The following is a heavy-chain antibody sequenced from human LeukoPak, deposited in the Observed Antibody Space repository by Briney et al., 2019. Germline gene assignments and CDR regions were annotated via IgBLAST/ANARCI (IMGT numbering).Heavy chain of an antibody. CDR2: IYSSGST. CDR3: ARRRFSLDF. D-gene: IGHD3-3*01. J-gene: IGHJ4*02. Sequence: SETLSPTCTVSGGSISSYYWSWIRQPPGKGLEWIGYIYSSGSTNYNPSLKSRVTISVDTSKNQFSLKLNSVTAADSAVYYCARRRFSLDFWGQGTLVTVSS. CDR1: GGSISSYY. V-gene: IGHV4-4*09.